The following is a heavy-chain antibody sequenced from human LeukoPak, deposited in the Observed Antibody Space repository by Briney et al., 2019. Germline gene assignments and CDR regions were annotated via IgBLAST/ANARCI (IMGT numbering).Heavy chain of an antibody. D-gene: IGHD4-17*01. CDR1: GYTFTNYG. CDR2: ISAYNGNT. CDR3: ARDTRDYGDYDAFDY. Sequence: ASVKVSCKASGYTFTNYGISWVRQAPGQGLEWMGWISAYNGNTNYAQKLQGRVTMTTDTSTSTAYMELRSLRSDDTAVYYCARDTRDYGDYDAFDYWGQGTLVTVSS. J-gene: IGHJ4*02. V-gene: IGHV1-18*01.